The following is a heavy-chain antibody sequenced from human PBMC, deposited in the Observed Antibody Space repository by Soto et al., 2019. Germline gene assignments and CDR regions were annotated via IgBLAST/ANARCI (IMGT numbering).Heavy chain of an antibody. CDR3: AREDIELIPGFDY. CDR1: VFTFSSYE. CDR2: ITSSDNTR. D-gene: IGHD2-8*01. V-gene: IGHV3-48*03. J-gene: IGHJ4*01. Sequence: GWSLRLSCTSSVFTFSSYEMNWVRQSPGKGLEWISYITSSDNTRYYADSVKGRFTISRDNAKSSLYLQMNSLRVEDTAVYYCAREDIELIPGFDYWGQGTLVTVSS.